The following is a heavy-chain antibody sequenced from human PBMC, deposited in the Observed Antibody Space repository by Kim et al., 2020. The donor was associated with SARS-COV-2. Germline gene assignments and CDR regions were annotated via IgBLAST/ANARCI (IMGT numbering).Heavy chain of an antibody. Sequence: SETLSLTCAVYGGSFSGYYWSWVRQSPGKGLEWIGEVSPSGPFNHNPSLKSRVTISTDTSKNQFSLKLTSVTAADTAFYYCARGRAGVVPSPVLGLGPYYHYVTVDVWGHGTPVTVSS. CDR3: ARGRAGVVPSPVLGLGPYYHYVTVDV. CDR1: GGSFSGYY. J-gene: IGHJ6*02. V-gene: IGHV4-34*01. CDR2: VSPSGPF. D-gene: IGHD2-8*02.